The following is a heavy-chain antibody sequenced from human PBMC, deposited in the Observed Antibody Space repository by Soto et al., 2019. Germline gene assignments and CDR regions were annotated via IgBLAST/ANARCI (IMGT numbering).Heavy chain of an antibody. CDR3: AKTAAVTTGQYYYYYYGMDV. J-gene: IGHJ6*02. D-gene: IGHD4-17*01. CDR1: GFTFSNYA. Sequence: GGSLRLSCAASGFTFSNYAMNWARQAPGKGLEWVSAISGSGGSTYYADYVKGRFTISRDNSKNTLYLQMNSLRAEDTVVYYCAKTAAVTTGQYYYYYYGMDVWGQGTTVTVSS. CDR2: ISGSGGST. V-gene: IGHV3-23*01.